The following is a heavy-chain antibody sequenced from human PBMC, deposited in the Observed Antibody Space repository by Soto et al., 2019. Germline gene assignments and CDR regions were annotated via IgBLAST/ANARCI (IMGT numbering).Heavy chain of an antibody. CDR1: GCTFSSYA. CDR2: IIPIFGTA. V-gene: IGHV1-69*13. Sequence: RASVKVSCKASGCTFSSYAISWVRQAPGQGLEWMGGIIPIFGTANYAQKFQGRVTIAADESTSTAYMELSSLRSEDTAVYYCAREGPGFDPWGQGTLVTVSS. CDR3: AREGPGFDP. J-gene: IGHJ5*02.